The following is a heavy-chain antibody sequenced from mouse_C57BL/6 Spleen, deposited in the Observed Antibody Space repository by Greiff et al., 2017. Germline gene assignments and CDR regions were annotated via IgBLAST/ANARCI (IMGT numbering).Heavy chain of an antibody. Sequence: EVQLQQPGPVLVKPGASVKMSCKASGYTFTDYYMNWVKQSHGRGLEWIGVINPYNGGTRYNQKFKGKATLTVDKSSSTAYMELNSLTSEDSAVYYCARRGERDYFDYWGQGTTLTVSA. CDR2: INPYNGGT. V-gene: IGHV1-19*01. CDR3: ARRGERDYFDY. CDR1: GYTFTDYY. J-gene: IGHJ2*01.